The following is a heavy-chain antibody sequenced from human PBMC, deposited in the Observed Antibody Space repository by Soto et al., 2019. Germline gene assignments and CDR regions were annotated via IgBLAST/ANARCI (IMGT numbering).Heavy chain of an antibody. J-gene: IGHJ6*02. CDR3: ARADTSFGMDV. Sequence: DSVQVSCKTSGYNFNSYVINWLRQAPGQGLEWMGWFRPHDNYANYSQKFQGRVSMTRDASTSTAYMELSSLRSEDTAVYYCARADTSFGMDVWGQGTTVTVSS. CDR1: GYNFNSYV. D-gene: IGHD2-2*01. CDR2: FRPHDNYA. V-gene: IGHV1-18*01.